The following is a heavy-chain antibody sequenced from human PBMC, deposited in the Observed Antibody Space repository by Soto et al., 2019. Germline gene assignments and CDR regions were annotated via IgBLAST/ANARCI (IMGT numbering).Heavy chain of an antibody. CDR3: ASSGLYSGYDGDAFNI. V-gene: IGHV1-18*01. J-gene: IGHJ3*02. CDR1: GYTFTSYA. D-gene: IGHD5-12*01. Sequence: ASVKVSCKASGYTFTSYAMHWVRQAPGQRLEWMGWISAYNGNTKYAQKLQGRVTMTTDTSTSTAYMELRSLRSDDTAVYYCASSGLYSGYDGDAFNIWGQGTMVTVSS. CDR2: ISAYNGNT.